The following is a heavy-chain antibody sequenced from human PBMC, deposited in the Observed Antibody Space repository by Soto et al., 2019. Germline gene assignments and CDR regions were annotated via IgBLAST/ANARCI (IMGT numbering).Heavy chain of an antibody. D-gene: IGHD3-3*01. CDR1: VFSLRTSGPA. J-gene: IGHJ5*02. CDR3: AHPANMTVFGLIIDNGIWFDP. CDR2: IYWDGDK. V-gene: IGHV2-5*02. Sequence: QINLIESGPTLGKPTQPLLLSCTASVFSLRTSGPAVGWFRQPQGRALEWLALIYWDGDKRDNASLGNRLTITKDTAMNQVVLTMTNVDPAYTAKYYSAHPANMTVFGLIIDNGIWFDPWGQGTRVIVSS.